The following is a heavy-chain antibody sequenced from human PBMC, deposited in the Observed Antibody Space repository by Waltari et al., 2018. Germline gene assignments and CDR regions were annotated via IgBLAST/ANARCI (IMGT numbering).Heavy chain of an antibody. V-gene: IGHV3-30*02. J-gene: IGHJ5*02. CDR2: IRDDGSNK. CDR1: GFTFSSYG. D-gene: IGHD2-21*01. Sequence: QVQLVESGGGVVQPGGSLRLSCAASGFTFSSYGMHWVRQAPGKGLEWVAFIRDDGSNKYYADSVKGRFTISRDNSKNTLYLQMNSLRAEDTAVYYCAKDMDGIGPWGQGTLVTVSS. CDR3: AKDMDGIGP.